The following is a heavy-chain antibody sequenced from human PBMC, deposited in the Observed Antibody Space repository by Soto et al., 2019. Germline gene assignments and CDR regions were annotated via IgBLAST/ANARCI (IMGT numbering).Heavy chain of an antibody. Sequence: GGSLRLSCAASGFTFSSYAMSWVRQAPGKGLEWVSAISGSGGSTYYADSVKGRFTISRDNSKNPLYLQLNSLRAEDTAVYYCAKDLVNTYGSVSYPPYAFDIWGQGTMVTVSS. CDR3: AKDLVNTYGSVSYPPYAFDI. D-gene: IGHD3-10*01. CDR1: GFTFSSYA. V-gene: IGHV3-23*01. CDR2: ISGSGGST. J-gene: IGHJ3*02.